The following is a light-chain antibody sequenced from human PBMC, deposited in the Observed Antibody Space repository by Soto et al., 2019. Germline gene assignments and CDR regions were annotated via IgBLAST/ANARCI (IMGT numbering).Light chain of an antibody. Sequence: QSVLTQPASVSGSPGQSITISCTGTSSDVGSYNLVSWYQQHPGKAPKLMIYESSKRPSGVSNRFSGSKSGNTASLTISGLQAEDEADYYCCSYAGSSTLFGGGTKLTVL. CDR3: CSYAGSSTL. CDR1: SSDVGSYNL. CDR2: ESS. V-gene: IGLV2-23*01. J-gene: IGLJ2*01.